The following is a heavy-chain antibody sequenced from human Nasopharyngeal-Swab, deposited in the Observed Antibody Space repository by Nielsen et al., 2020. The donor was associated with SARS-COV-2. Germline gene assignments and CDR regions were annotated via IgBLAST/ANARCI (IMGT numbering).Heavy chain of an antibody. CDR2: ISYDGSNK. D-gene: IGHD5-18*01. V-gene: IGHV3-30*18. CDR3: AKPTLPPWIQLWLPLYYYYGMDV. J-gene: IGHJ6*02. CDR1: GFTFSSYG. Sequence: GESLKISCAASGFTFSSYGMHWVRQAPGKGPEWVAVISYDGSNKYYADSVKGRFTISRDNSKNTLYLQMNSLRAEDTAVYYCAKPTLPPWIQLWLPLYYYYGMDVWGQGTTVTVSS.